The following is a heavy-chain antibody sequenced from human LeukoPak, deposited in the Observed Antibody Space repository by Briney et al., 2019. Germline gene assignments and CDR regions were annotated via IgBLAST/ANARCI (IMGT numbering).Heavy chain of an antibody. V-gene: IGHV4-30-4*01. Sequence: SQTLSLTCTVSGGSISSGDYYWSWIRQPPGKGLEWIGYIYYSGSTYYNPSLKSRVTISIDTSKNQFSLKLSSVTAADTALYYCARNYDNSGYTAFGYWGRGTLVTVSS. CDR2: IYYSGST. CDR1: GGSISSGDYY. J-gene: IGHJ4*02. CDR3: ARNYDNSGYTAFGY. D-gene: IGHD3-22*01.